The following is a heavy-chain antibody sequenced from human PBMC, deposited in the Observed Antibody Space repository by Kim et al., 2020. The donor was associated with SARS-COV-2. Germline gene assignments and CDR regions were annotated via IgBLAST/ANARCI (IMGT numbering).Heavy chain of an antibody. D-gene: IGHD2-21*02. Sequence: SETLSLTCTVSGGSISSYYWSWIRQPPGKGLGWIGYIYYSGSTNYNPSLKSRVTISVDTSKNQFSLKLSSVTAADTAVYYCARQHSSSWYDIVVVTANAKMGFDIWGQGTMVTVSS. J-gene: IGHJ3*02. CDR3: ARQHSSSWYDIVVVTANAKMGFDI. CDR1: GGSISSYY. CDR2: IYYSGST. V-gene: IGHV4-59*08.